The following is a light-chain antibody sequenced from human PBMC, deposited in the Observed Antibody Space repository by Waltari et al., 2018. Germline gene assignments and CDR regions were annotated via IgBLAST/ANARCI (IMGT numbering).Light chain of an antibody. CDR1: RALRHSNGINY. CDR3: MQTLQTPYT. CDR2: LAS. V-gene: IGKV2-28*01. J-gene: IGKJ2*01. Sequence: DIVMTQSPLSLTVTPGEPASISCRSSRALRHSNGINYLDWYLQKPGQSPQLLISLASDRASGVPDRFSGSGSGTDFTLEISRVEAEDVGIYYCMQTLQTPYTFGQGTKLEIK.